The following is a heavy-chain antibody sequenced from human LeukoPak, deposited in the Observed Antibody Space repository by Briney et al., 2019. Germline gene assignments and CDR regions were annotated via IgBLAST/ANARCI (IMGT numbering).Heavy chain of an antibody. V-gene: IGHV4-4*07. CDR2: IQTSGNT. CDR3: ARDRGSGNYDY. Sequence: SETLSLTCTVSGDSIRTNYWNWIRQPAGKGLEWIGRIQTSGNTNYNPSLKSRLTLSVDTSKNQFSLKLTSVTAADTAVYYCARDRGSGNYDYWGQGTLVTVSS. D-gene: IGHD1-26*01. CDR1: GDSIRTNY. J-gene: IGHJ4*02.